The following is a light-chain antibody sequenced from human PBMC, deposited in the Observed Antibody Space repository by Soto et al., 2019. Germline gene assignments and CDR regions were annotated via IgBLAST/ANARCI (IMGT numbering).Light chain of an antibody. V-gene: IGLV2-11*01. CDR3: CSYAGSYTYV. Sequence: QSALTQPRSVSGSPGQSVTISCTGTSSDVGDYKYVSWYQQHPGKAPKLIIFDVTKRPSGVPDRFSGSKSGNTASLTISGLQAEDEADYYCCSYAGSYTYVFGSGTKVTVL. CDR1: SSDVGDYKY. J-gene: IGLJ1*01. CDR2: DVT.